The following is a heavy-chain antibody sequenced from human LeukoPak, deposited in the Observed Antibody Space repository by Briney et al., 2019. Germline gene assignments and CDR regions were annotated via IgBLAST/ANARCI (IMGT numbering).Heavy chain of an antibody. Sequence: SETLSLTCTVSGGSISSGGYYWSWIRQPPGKGLEWIGYFYHSGSTYYNPSLKSRVTISVDRSKNQFSLKLSSVTAADTAVYYCARDLLRAAPSTELFDYWAREPWSPSPQ. V-gene: IGHV4-30-2*01. D-gene: IGHD2-15*01. CDR2: FYHSGST. CDR1: GGSISSGGYY. CDR3: ARDLLRAAPSTELFDY. J-gene: IGHJ4*02.